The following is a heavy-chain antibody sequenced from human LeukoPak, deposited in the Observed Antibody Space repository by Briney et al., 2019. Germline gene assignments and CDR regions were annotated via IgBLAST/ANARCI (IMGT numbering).Heavy chain of an antibody. D-gene: IGHD6-19*01. J-gene: IGHJ6*03. Sequence: PSHTLSLTQSFSGGPNRIYYWSWTPRPSAKALEWIVRNHINGCTNHNPSLKSQINMSVDTSKNQFTPKLSSVTAADTAGYYCARVVPPDLHSSGWSVYYYYYMDVWGKGTTVTVSS. V-gene: IGHV4-4*07. CDR3: ARVVPPDLHSSGWSVYYYYYMDV. CDR1: GGPNRIYY. CDR2: NHINGCT.